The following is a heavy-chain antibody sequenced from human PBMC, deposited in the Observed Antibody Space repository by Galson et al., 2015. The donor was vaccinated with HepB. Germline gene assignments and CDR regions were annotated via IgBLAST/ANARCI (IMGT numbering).Heavy chain of an antibody. CDR2: INPSGGST. D-gene: IGHD3-3*01. CDR3: ARARLRFLEWFPGAMDV. CDR1: GYTFTNYY. Sequence: SVKVSCKASGYTFTNYYMHWVRQAPGQGLEWMGIINPSGGSTSYPQKFQGRVTMTRDTSTSTVYMELSSLRSEDTAVYYCARARLRFLEWFPGAMDVWGQGTPVTVSS. V-gene: IGHV1-46*01. J-gene: IGHJ6*02.